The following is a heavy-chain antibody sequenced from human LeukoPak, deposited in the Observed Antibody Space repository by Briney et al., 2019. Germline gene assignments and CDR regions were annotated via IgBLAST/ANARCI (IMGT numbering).Heavy chain of an antibody. CDR3: ARGPTPDY. CDR2: INHSGST. V-gene: IGHV4-34*01. CDR1: GGSFSGYC. Sequence: PSETLSLTCAVYGGSFSGYCWSWIRQPPGKGLEWIGEINHSGSTNYNPSLKSRVTISVDTSKNQFSLKLSSVTAADTAVYYCARGPTPDYWGQGTLVTVSP. J-gene: IGHJ4*02.